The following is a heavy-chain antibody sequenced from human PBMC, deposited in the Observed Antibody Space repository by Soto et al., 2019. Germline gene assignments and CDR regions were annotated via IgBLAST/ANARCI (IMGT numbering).Heavy chain of an antibody. Sequence: ASVKVSCKASGYTFAGYYMHWARQAPGQGLERMGWINPNSGGTNYAQKFQGWVTMTRDTSISTAYMELSRLRSDDTAVYYCARGTAGMDDAFDIWGQGTMLTVSS. CDR2: INPNSGGT. V-gene: IGHV1-2*04. CDR3: ARGTAGMDDAFDI. CDR1: GYTFAGYY. D-gene: IGHD6-19*01. J-gene: IGHJ3*02.